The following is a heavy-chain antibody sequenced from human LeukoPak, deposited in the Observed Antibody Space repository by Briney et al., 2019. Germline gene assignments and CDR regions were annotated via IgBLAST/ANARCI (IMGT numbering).Heavy chain of an antibody. J-gene: IGHJ6*03. V-gene: IGHV3-48*03. CDR2: ISSSGSTI. D-gene: IGHD6-19*01. CDR3: ARGGGAVAGIHYYYYMDV. CDR1: GFTFSSYE. Sequence: PGGSLRLSCAASGFTFSSYEMNWVRQAPGKGLEWVSYISSSGSTIYYADSVKGRFTISRDNAKNSLYLQMNSLRAEDTAVYYCARGGGAVAGIHYYYYMDVWGKGTTVTVSS.